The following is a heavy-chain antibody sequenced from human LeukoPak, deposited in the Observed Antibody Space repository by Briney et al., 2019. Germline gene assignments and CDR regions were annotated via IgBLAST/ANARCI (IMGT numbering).Heavy chain of an antibody. V-gene: IGHV3-7*03. D-gene: IGHD2-15*01. CDR2: INRDGSDK. Sequence: GGSLRLSCAASGFTFSTYWMTWVRRAPGKGLEWVANINRDGSDKYYVDSVKGRFTISRDNAKNSLYLQMNSLRAEDTAVYYCATEWEGYCSGGSCYLFDYWGQGTLVTVSS. CDR1: GFTFSTYW. CDR3: ATEWEGYCSGGSCYLFDY. J-gene: IGHJ4*02.